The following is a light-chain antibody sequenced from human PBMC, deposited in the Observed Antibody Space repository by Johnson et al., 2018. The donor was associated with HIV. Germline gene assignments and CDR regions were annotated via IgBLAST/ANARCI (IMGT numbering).Light chain of an antibody. J-gene: IGLJ1*01. CDR1: SSNIGNNY. CDR2: DNT. Sequence: QSVLTQPPSVSAAPGQKVTISCSGSSSNIGNNYVSWYQQLPGTAPKLLIYDNTKRPSGIPDRFSGSKSGTSATLAITGLQTGDEADYYCGTWDNSLRAPYVLGAGTQVTVL. CDR3: GTWDNSLRAPYV. V-gene: IGLV1-51*01.